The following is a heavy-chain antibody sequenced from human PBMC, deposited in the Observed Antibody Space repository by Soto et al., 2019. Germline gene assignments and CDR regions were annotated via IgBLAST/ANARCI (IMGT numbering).Heavy chain of an antibody. D-gene: IGHD6-13*01. J-gene: IGHJ4*02. V-gene: IGHV3-30-3*01. CDR3: ARDRRIQQLVFFGFDY. CDR2: ISYDGSNK. Sequence: PGGSLRLSCAASGFTFSSYAMHWVRQAPGKGLEWVAVISYDGSNKYYADSVKGRFTISRDNSKNTLYLQMNSLRAEDTAVYYCARDRRIQQLVFFGFDYWGQGTLVTVSS. CDR1: GFTFSSYA.